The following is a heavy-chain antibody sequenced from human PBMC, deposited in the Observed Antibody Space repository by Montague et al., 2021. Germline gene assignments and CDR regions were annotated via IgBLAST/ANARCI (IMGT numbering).Heavy chain of an antibody. CDR2: IYPGDSDT. CDR1: GYSFTRYW. V-gene: IGHV5-51*01. J-gene: IGHJ4*02. Sequence: SGAEVKQPGESLKISCKGSGYSFTRYWIGWVRQMPGKGLEWMGIIYPGDSDTRYSPSFQGQVTISADKSISTAYLQWSSLKASDTAMYYCARGRGDGNNWAWDFDYWGQGTLVTVSS. D-gene: IGHD5-24*01. CDR3: ARGRGDGNNWAWDFDY.